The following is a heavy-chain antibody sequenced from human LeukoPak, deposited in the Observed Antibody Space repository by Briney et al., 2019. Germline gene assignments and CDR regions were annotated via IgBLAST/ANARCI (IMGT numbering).Heavy chain of an antibody. CDR3: ARDGIAASQIPGRFDP. CDR2: ISSSGSTI. CDR1: GFTFSDYY. J-gene: IGHJ5*02. Sequence: GGSLRLSCAASGFTFSDYYMSWIRQAPGKGPEWVSYISSSGSTIYYADSVKGRFTISRDNAKNSLYLQMNSLRAEDTAVYYCARDGIAASQIPGRFDPWGQGTLVTVSS. V-gene: IGHV3-11*01. D-gene: IGHD6-13*01.